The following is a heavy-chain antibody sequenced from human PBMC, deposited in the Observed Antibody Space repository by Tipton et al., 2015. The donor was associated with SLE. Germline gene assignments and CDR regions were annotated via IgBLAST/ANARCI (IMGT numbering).Heavy chain of an antibody. CDR2: VLTSGST. Sequence: TLSLTCTVSGDSISNYYWSWIRQPAGKGLEWIWRVLTSGSTNYNPSLKSRVTMSVDTSKNQFSLKLRSVTAADTATYYCARDATRALDIWGQGTMVTVSS. CDR1: GDSISNYY. J-gene: IGHJ3*02. V-gene: IGHV4-4*07. D-gene: IGHD2-15*01. CDR3: ARDATRALDI.